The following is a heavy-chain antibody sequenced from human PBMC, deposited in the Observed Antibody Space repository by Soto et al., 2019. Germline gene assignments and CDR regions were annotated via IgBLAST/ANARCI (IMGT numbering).Heavy chain of an antibody. CDR1: GFTFSSYA. CDR2: ISGSGGST. CDR3: AKLLWAGVDTAMVDY. Sequence: EVQLLESGGGLVQPGGSLRLSCAASGFTFSSYAMSWVRQAPGKGLEWVSAISGSGGSTYYADSVKGRFTISRDNSKNTLYLQMNSRRAEDRAVYYCAKLLWAGVDTAMVDYWGQGTLVTVSS. D-gene: IGHD5-18*01. V-gene: IGHV3-23*01. J-gene: IGHJ4*02.